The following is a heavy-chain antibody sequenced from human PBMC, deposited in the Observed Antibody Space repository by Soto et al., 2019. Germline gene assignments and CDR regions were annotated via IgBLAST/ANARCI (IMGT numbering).Heavy chain of an antibody. J-gene: IGHJ3*02. CDR2: INHSGST. CDR1: GGSFSGYY. CDR3: TRPTGYSYYYGSGSYYLNAFDI. D-gene: IGHD3-10*01. Sequence: SETLSLTCAVYGGSFSGYYCSWIRQPPGKGLEWIGEINHSGSTNYNPSLKSRVTISVDTSKNQFSLKLSSVTAADTAVYYCTRPTGYSYYYGSGSYYLNAFDIWGQGTMVTVSS. V-gene: IGHV4-34*01.